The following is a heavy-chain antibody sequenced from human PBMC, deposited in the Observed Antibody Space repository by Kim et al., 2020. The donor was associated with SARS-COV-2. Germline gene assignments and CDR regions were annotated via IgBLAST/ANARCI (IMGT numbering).Heavy chain of an antibody. CDR3: AKPIAAAGTVGFDY. D-gene: IGHD6-13*01. J-gene: IGHJ4*02. Sequence: ADSVEDRFTISRDNSKNTLNLQMNSLKAEDTAVYYCAKPIAAAGTVGFDYWGQGTLVTVSS. V-gene: IGHV3-23*01.